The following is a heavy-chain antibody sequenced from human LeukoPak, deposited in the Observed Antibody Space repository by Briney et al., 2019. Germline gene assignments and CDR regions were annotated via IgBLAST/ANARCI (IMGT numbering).Heavy chain of an antibody. CDR3: ARIAAAGNRDFDY. J-gene: IGHJ4*02. D-gene: IGHD6-13*01. CDR2: IYHSGSA. V-gene: IGHV4-38-2*02. CDR1: GYSISSGYY. Sequence: SETLSLTCTVSGYSISSGYYWGWIRQPPGKGLEWIGSIYHSGSANYNPSLKSRVTISVDTPKNQFSLKLSSVTAADTAVYYCARIAAAGNRDFDYWGQGTLVTVSS.